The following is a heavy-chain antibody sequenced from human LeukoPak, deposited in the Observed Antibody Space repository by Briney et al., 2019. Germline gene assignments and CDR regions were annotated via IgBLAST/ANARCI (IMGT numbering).Heavy chain of an antibody. CDR2: NYPDDSDT. V-gene: IGHV5-51*01. J-gene: IGHJ6*02. CDR3: ARPSGAYYFGMDV. Sequence: GESLKISCKGSGDSFTSYWIGWVRPMPGKGLEWMGINYPDDSDTRYSPSFQGQVNISADKSISTAYLQWSGLKASDTAIYYCARPSGAYYFGMDVWGQGTTVTVSS. CDR1: GDSFTSYW. D-gene: IGHD4-17*01.